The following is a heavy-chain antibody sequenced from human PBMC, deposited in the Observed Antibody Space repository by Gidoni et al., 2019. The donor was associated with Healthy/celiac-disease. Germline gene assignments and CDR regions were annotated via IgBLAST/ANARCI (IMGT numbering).Heavy chain of an antibody. CDR3: AKVSITIFGARGEGFDP. J-gene: IGHJ5*02. CDR1: GFTFSSYA. V-gene: IGHV3-23*01. Sequence: EVQLLESGGGLVQPGGSLRLSCAASGFTFSSYAMSWVRQAPGKGLEWVSAISGSGGSTYYADSVKGRFTISRDNSKNTLYLQMNSLRAEDTAVYYCAKVSITIFGARGEGFDPWGQGTLVTVSS. D-gene: IGHD3-3*01. CDR2: ISGSGGST.